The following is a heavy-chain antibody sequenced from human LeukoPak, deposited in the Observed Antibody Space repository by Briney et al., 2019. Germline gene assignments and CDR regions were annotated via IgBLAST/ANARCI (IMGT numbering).Heavy chain of an antibody. CDR2: FDPEDGET. V-gene: IGHV1-24*01. CDR3: ATIVRYQLIPTGY. CDR1: GYTLTELS. D-gene: IGHD2-2*01. J-gene: IGHJ4*02. Sequence: VASVTVSRKVSGYTLTELSMHWVRPAPGKGLEGMGGFDPEDGETIYAQRFQGRVTMTEDTSTDTAYMEMSSLRPEDTAVYYCATIVRYQLIPTGYWGQGTLVTVSA.